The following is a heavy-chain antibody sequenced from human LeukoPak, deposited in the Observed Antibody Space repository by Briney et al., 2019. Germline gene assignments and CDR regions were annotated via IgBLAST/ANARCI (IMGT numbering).Heavy chain of an antibody. D-gene: IGHD2-21*01. CDR3: AKESMGAFDI. Sequence: GRSLRLSCAASGFTFSSYAMHWVRQAPGKGLEWVANINQDGSGKYYVGSVRGRFTISRDNAKNSLYLQMNSLRAEDTAVYYCAKESMGAFDIWGQGTMVTVSS. V-gene: IGHV3-7*03. CDR2: INQDGSGK. J-gene: IGHJ3*02. CDR1: GFTFSSYA.